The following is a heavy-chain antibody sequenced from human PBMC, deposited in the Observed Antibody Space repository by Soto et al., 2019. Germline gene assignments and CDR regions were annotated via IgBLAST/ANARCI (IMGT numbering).Heavy chain of an antibody. CDR3: ARDVGVTQWLVGEAY. Sequence: QVQLQESGPGLVKPSGTLSLTCAVSGGSINSSNWWRQARQPPGKVLEWIGENDHSGSTNYNPSLKGRVNISVDKSKNQFPLQLSSVTAADTAVYYCARDVGVTQWLVGEAYWGQGTLVTVSS. D-gene: IGHD6-19*01. CDR2: NDHSGST. CDR1: GGSINSSNW. J-gene: IGHJ4*02. V-gene: IGHV4-4*02.